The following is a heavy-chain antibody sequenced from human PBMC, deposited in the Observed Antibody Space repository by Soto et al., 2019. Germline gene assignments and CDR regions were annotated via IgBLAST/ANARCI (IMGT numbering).Heavy chain of an antibody. Sequence: SVKVSCKASGGTFSSYAISWVRQAPGQGLEWMGGIIPIFGTANYAQKFQGRVTITADESTSTAYMELSSLRSEDTAVYYCVRDQPTVAAYYYYGMDVWGQGTTVTVSS. CDR2: IIPIFGTA. CDR3: VRDQPTVAAYYYYGMDV. D-gene: IGHD4-17*01. J-gene: IGHJ6*02. CDR1: GGTFSSYA. V-gene: IGHV1-69*13.